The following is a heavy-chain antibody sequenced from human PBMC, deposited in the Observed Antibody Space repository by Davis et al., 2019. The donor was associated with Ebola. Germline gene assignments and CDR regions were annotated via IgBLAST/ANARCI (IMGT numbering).Heavy chain of an antibody. Sequence: PSETLSLTCTVSGGSISSYYWSWIRQPPGEGLEWIGYIYYSGSTNYNPSLKSRVTISVDTSKNQFSLKLSSVTAADTAVYYCARRSAHIVVSDYYYYYMDVWGKGTTVTVSS. D-gene: IGHD2-21*01. CDR2: IYYSGST. CDR3: ARRSAHIVVSDYYYYYMDV. V-gene: IGHV4-59*08. CDR1: GGSISSYY. J-gene: IGHJ6*03.